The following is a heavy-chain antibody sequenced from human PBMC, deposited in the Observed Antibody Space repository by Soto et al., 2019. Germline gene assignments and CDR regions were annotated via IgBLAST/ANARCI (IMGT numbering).Heavy chain of an antibody. CDR3: ARDLSDGLGLLWFGKGGHFFDY. J-gene: IGHJ4*02. D-gene: IGHD3-10*01. CDR2: ISAYNGNT. V-gene: IGHV1-18*01. CDR1: GYTFTSYG. Sequence: ASVKVSCKASGYTFTSYGISWVRQAPGQGLEWMGWISAYNGNTNYAQKLQGRVTMTTDTSTSTAYMELRSLRSDDTAVYYCARDLSDGLGLLWFGKGGHFFDYWGQGTLVTVSS.